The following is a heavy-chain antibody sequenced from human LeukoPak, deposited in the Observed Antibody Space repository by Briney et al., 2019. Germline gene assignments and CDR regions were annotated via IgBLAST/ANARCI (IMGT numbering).Heavy chain of an antibody. J-gene: IGHJ5*02. V-gene: IGHV3-48*03. CDR2: ISSSGSTI. Sequence: TGGSLRLSCAASGFTFSSYEMNWVRQAPGKGLEWVSYISSSGSTIYYADSVKGRFTISRDNAKNSLYLQMNSLRAEDTAVYYCARDPNSWFDPWGQGTLVTVSS. CDR1: GFTFSSYE. CDR3: ARDPNSWFDP. D-gene: IGHD2/OR15-2a*01.